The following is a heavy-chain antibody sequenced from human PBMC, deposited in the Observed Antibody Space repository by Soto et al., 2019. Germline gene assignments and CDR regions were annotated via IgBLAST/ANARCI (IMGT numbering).Heavy chain of an antibody. D-gene: IGHD3-3*01. CDR3: AKDATVLRCLSPHGMDV. J-gene: IGHJ6*02. Sequence: EVQLLESGGGSVQPGGSLRLSCAASGFTFASYAMNWVRQVPGKGREWVSSISDSGHKTYYTDSVRGRFTISRDNSKNSLFLQMNTLRAEDTAVYYCAKDATVLRCLSPHGMDVWGQGTTVTVSS. CDR1: GFTFASYA. V-gene: IGHV3-23*01. CDR2: ISDSGHKT.